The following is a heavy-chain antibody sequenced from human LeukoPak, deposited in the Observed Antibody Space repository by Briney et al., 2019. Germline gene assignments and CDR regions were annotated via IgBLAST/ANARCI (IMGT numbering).Heavy chain of an antibody. CDR1: GYTFTSCD. Sequence: ASVKVSCKASGYTFTSCDINWVRQATGQGLEWMGWMNPNSGNTGYAQKFQGRVTMTRNTSISTAYMELSSLRSEDTAVYYCARGLIGDPYYYYGMDVWGQGTTVTVSS. V-gene: IGHV1-8*01. CDR3: ARGLIGDPYYYYGMDV. D-gene: IGHD7-27*01. CDR2: MNPNSGNT. J-gene: IGHJ6*02.